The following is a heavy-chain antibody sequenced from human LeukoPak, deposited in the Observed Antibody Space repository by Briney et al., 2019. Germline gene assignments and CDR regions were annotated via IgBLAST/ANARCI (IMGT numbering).Heavy chain of an antibody. V-gene: IGHV1-69*13. J-gene: IGHJ5*02. D-gene: IGHD4-17*01. CDR1: GGTFSSYA. Sequence: GASVKVSCTASGGTFSSYAISWVRQAPGQGLEWMGGIIPIFGTANYAQKFQGRVTITADESTSTAYMELSSLRSEDTAVYYCASEAHGNWFDPWGQGTLVTVSS. CDR3: ASEAHGNWFDP. CDR2: IIPIFGTA.